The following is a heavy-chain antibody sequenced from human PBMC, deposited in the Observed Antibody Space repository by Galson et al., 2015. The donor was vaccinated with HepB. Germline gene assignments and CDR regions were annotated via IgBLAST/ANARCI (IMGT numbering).Heavy chain of an antibody. CDR2: ISYDGDNT. J-gene: IGHJ4*02. D-gene: IGHD5-18*01. CDR1: GFTFTSSA. V-gene: IGHV3-30-3*01. CDR3: ARDTVRYSYRTYYFDY. Sequence: SLRLSCAASGFTFTSSAMHWVRQGPGKGLEWVAVISYDGDNTFYAKSVKGRFTISRDNSKNTLYLQMDRLRPEDTAVYHCARDTVRYSYRTYYFDYCGQRALVTISS.